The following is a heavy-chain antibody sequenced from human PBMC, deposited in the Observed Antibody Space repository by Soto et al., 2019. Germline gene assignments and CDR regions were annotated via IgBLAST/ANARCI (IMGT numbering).Heavy chain of an antibody. Sequence: SGPTLVNPTETLTLTCTVSGFSLSNARMAVGWFRQSPGKALEWLVLIYWDDDNRYNPTLRTRLSTTKDTSKNQVVLTLTNMDPVDTATYYCARYVATSPAGWFEPWGQGIPVTVSS. CDR1: GFSLSNARMA. CDR2: IYWDDDN. D-gene: IGHD3-10*02. J-gene: IGHJ5*02. V-gene: IGHV2-5*02. CDR3: ARYVATSPAGWFEP.